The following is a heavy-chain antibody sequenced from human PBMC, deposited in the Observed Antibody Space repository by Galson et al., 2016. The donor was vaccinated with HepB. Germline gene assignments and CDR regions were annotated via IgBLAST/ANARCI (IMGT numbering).Heavy chain of an antibody. Sequence: SLRLSCAASGFTFADHAMHWVRQAPGQGLEWVSGISWNIDRTGYADSVNGRFTISRDNAKNSLYLQMNSLRAEDTAFYYCARDSGFAVAGRGDFDSWGQGTLVTVSS. D-gene: IGHD6-19*01. CDR2: ISWNIDRT. CDR3: ARDSGFAVAGRGDFDS. CDR1: GFTFADHA. J-gene: IGHJ4*02. V-gene: IGHV3-9*01.